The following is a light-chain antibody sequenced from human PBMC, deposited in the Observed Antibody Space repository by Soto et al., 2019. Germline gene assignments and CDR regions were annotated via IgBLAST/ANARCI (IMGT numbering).Light chain of an antibody. Sequence: QSALTKPASVSGSPGQSITISCPGTSSDVGGYNYVSWYQQHPGKAPKLMIYDVSNRPSGVSNRFSGSKSGNTASLTISGLQAEDEADYYCSSYTSSSTPVVFGGGTKLTVL. CDR1: SSDVGGYNY. V-gene: IGLV2-14*01. CDR2: DVS. J-gene: IGLJ2*01. CDR3: SSYTSSSTPVV.